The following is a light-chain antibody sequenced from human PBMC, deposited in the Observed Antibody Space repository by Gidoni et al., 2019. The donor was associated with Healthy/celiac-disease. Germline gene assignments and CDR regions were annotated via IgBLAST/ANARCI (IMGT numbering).Light chain of an antibody. CDR3: QQFSNYPLT. V-gene: IGKV1-5*03. CDR1: QSISIW. J-gene: IGKJ4*01. CDR2: KAS. Sequence: DIQMTQSPSTLSAPVGDSVTITCRASQSISIWLAWYPQKPGKAPKLLISKASTLESGVPSRFSGSGSGTEFTLTVSSLQPDDFATYYCQQFSNYPLTFGGGTHLEIK.